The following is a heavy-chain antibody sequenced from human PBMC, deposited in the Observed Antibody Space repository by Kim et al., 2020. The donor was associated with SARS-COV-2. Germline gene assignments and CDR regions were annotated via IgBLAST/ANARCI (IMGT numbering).Heavy chain of an antibody. CDR1: GLTVSDNY. CDR3: VRGAGCSGGSWYPGGFDC. D-gene: IGHD2-15*01. J-gene: IGHJ4*01. CDR2: IYSGGNT. V-gene: IGHV3-53*01. Sequence: GGSLRLSCAASGLTVSDNYMSWVRQAPGKGLEGVSVIYSGGNTYYADSVKGRFTISRDNSKNTLHLQMNSLRGEDTAVYYCVRGAGCSGGSWYPGGFDC.